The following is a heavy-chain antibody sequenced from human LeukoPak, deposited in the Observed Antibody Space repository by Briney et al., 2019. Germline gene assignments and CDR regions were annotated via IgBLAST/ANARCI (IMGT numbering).Heavy chain of an antibody. CDR2: ISYDGSNK. J-gene: IGHJ4*02. V-gene: IGHV3-30*18. CDR3: AKENKWNDYYFEY. CDR1: GFTFSSYG. Sequence: PGGSLRLSCAASGFTFSSYGIHWVRQAPGKGLEWVAVISYDGSNKYYADSVKGRFTISRDNSKNTLYLQMNSLRAEDTAVYYCAKENKWNDYYFEYWGQGTLVTVSS. D-gene: IGHD1-1*01.